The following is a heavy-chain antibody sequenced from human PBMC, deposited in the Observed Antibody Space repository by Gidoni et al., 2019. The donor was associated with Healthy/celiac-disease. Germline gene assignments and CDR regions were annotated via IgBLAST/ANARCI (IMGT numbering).Heavy chain of an antibody. J-gene: IGHJ5*02. Sequence: QVQLQESGPGLVKPSETLSLTCTVSGGSISSNYWSWIRQPPGKGLEWIGYIYYSGSTNYNPSLKSRVTISVDTSKNQFSLKLSSVTAADTAVYYCAREVVVAATSWFDPWGQGTLVTVSS. D-gene: IGHD2-15*01. CDR2: IYYSGST. V-gene: IGHV4-59*01. CDR1: GGSISSNY. CDR3: AREVVVAATSWFDP.